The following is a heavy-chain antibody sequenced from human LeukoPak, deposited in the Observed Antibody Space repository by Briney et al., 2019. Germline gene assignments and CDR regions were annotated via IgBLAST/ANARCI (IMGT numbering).Heavy chain of an antibody. J-gene: IGHJ4*02. CDR2: FDPEDGET. Sequence: ASVKVSCKVSGYTLTELSMHWVRQAPGKGLEWMGGFDPEDGETIYAQKFQGRVTMTEDTPTDTAYMELSSLRSEDTAVYYCATPDYGSGSYFEYYFDYWGQGTLVTVSS. D-gene: IGHD3-10*01. CDR1: GYTLTELS. V-gene: IGHV1-24*01. CDR3: ATPDYGSGSYFEYYFDY.